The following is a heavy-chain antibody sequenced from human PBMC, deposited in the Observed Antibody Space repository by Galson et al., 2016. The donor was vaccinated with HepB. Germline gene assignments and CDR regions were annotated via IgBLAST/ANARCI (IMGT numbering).Heavy chain of an antibody. CDR1: GFSLSNHA. V-gene: IGHV3-30*04. J-gene: IGHJ3*02. Sequence: SLRLSCAASGFSLSNHAMDWVRQAPGKGLEWVAVISYDGSDKYYPESVKGRFTISRDNTKTTLYLQMHNLRAEDPAVYFCHGLAVGPYDDFDMWGHGTMVIVSA. CDR3: HGLAVGPYDDFDM. CDR2: ISYDGSDK. D-gene: IGHD6-19*01.